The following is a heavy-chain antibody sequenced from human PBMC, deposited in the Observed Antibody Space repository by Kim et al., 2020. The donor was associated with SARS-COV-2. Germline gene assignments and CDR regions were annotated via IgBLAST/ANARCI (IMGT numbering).Heavy chain of an antibody. CDR2: IYYSGST. V-gene: IGHV4-39*01. J-gene: IGHJ4*02. CDR3: ARWGGLDY. CDR1: GGSISSSSYY. Sequence: SETLSLTCTVSGGSISSSSYYWGWIRQPPGKGLEWIGSIYYSGSTYYNPSLKSRVTISVDTSKNQFSLKLSSVTAADTAVYYCARWGGLDYWGQGTLVTVSS. D-gene: IGHD3-16*01.